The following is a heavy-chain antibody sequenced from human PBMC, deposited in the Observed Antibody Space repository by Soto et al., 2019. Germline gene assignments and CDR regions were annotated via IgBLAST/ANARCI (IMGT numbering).Heavy chain of an antibody. CDR1: GFTFSSYS. D-gene: IGHD3-10*01. Sequence: EVQLVESGGGLVKPGGSLRLSCAASGFTFSSYSMNWVRQAPGKGLEWVSSISSSSSYIYYADSVKGRFTITRDNADNSLNLQMNSLGAEDTAVYYCARDAGPYYYGSGSLGWFVPLGQGTLVTVSS. CDR2: ISSSSSYI. J-gene: IGHJ5*02. CDR3: ARDAGPYYYGSGSLGWFVP. V-gene: IGHV3-21*01.